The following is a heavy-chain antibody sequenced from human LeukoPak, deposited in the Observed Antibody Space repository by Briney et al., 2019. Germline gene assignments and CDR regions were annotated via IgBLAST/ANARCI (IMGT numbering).Heavy chain of an antibody. CDR3: ARGGYYGSGNDFRFDP. CDR2: INHSGST. J-gene: IGHJ5*02. D-gene: IGHD3-10*01. CDR1: GGSFSGYY. Sequence: PSETLSLTCAVYGGSFSGYYWSWIRQPPGKGLEWIGQINHSGSTNYNPSLKSRVTISVETSKNQFSLKLKSVTAAGTAVYYCARGGYYGSGNDFRFDPWGQGTLVTVSS. V-gene: IGHV4-34*01.